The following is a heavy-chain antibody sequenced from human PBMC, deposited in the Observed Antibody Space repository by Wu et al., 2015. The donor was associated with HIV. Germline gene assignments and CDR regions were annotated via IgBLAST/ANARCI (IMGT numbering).Heavy chain of an antibody. V-gene: IGHV1-18*01. CDR1: GYTFTSYG. CDR3: ARVPYDYGDYVGSAHFDY. J-gene: IGHJ4*02. CDR2: ISAYNGNT. Sequence: QVQLVQSGAEVKKPGASVKVSCKASGYTFTSYGISWVRQAPGQGLEWMGWISAYNGNTNYAQKLQGRVTMTTDTSTSTAYMELRSLRSDDTAVYYCARVPYDYGDYVGSAHFDYWARERWSPSPQ. D-gene: IGHD4-17*01.